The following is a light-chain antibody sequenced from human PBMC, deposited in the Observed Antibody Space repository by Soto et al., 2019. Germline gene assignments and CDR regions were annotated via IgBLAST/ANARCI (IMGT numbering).Light chain of an antibody. CDR1: QSVSSN. CDR3: QQYNNWPLALT. J-gene: IGKJ4*01. CDR2: GAS. V-gene: IGKV3-15*01. Sequence: EIVMTQSPATLSVSPGERATLSCRSSQSVSSNLAWYQQKPCQAPRLLIYGASTRATGIPARFSGSGSGTEFTLTISSLQSEDFAVYYCQQYNNWPLALTFGGGTKVEIK.